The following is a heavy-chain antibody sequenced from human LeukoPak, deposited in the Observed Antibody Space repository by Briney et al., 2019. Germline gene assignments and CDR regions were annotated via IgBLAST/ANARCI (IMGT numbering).Heavy chain of an antibody. CDR1: GESFSGYY. J-gene: IGHJ6*03. CDR2: INHSGST. Sequence: SETLSLTCAVYGESFSGYYWSWIRQPPGKGLEWIGEINHSGSTKYNPSLKSRVTISVDTSKNQFSLKVSSVTAADTAVYYCARNYDFWSGYYHMDVWGKGTTVTVSS. V-gene: IGHV4-34*01. CDR3: ARNYDFWSGYYHMDV. D-gene: IGHD3-3*01.